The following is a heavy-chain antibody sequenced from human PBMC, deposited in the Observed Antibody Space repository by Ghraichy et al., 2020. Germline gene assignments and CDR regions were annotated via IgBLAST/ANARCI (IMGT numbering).Heavy chain of an antibody. Sequence: ASVKVSCKASGYTFTSYGISWVRQAPGQGLEWMGWISAYNGNTNYAQKLQGRVTMTTDTSTSTAYMELRSLRSDDTAVYYCARGTPESGSGIPLFDPWGQGTLVTVSS. D-gene: IGHD3-10*01. CDR2: ISAYNGNT. CDR1: GYTFTSYG. J-gene: IGHJ5*02. CDR3: ARGTPESGSGIPLFDP. V-gene: IGHV1-18*01.